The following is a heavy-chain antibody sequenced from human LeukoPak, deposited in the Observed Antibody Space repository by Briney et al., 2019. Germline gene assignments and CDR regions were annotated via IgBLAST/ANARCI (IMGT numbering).Heavy chain of an antibody. D-gene: IGHD5-18*01. CDR3: ARGTLWPGSFDI. Sequence: SETLSLTCAVYGGSFSGYYWSWIRQPPGKGLEWIGEINHSGSTNYNPSLKSRVTISVDTSKNQFSLKLCSVTAADTAVYYCARGTLWPGSFDIWGQGTMVTVSS. V-gene: IGHV4-34*01. J-gene: IGHJ3*02. CDR1: GGSFSGYY. CDR2: INHSGST.